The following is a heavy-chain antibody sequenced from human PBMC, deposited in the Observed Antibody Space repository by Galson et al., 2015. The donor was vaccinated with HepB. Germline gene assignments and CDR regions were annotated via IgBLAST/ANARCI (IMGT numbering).Heavy chain of an antibody. CDR1: GFTFRSYA. D-gene: IGHD6-19*01. V-gene: IGHV3-30-3*01. CDR2: ISYDGSNK. J-gene: IGHJ6*02. Sequence: SLRLSCAASGFTFRSYAMHWVRQAPGKGLEWVAVISYDGSNKYYADSVKGRFTISRDNSRNTLYLQMKSQRAEDTAVYYCARQVAVAGRAGDGMDVWGQGTTVTVSS. CDR3: ARQVAVAGRAGDGMDV.